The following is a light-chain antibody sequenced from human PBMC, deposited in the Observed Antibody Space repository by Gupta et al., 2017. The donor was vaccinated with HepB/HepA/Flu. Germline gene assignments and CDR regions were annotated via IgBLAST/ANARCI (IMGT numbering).Light chain of an antibody. CDR2: EDN. CDR1: SGRIVSNY. CDR3: QSDDSSTLYV. V-gene: IGLV6-57*03. J-gene: IGLJ1*01. Sequence: FILTPPHSVSESPGKTVTISCTRSSGRIVSNYVQWYQRRPGSAPTTVIYEDNQRPSGGPARCFGSTDGSSNAASLTISGPKTEDEADYYYQSDDSSTLYVFGTGTKVTVL.